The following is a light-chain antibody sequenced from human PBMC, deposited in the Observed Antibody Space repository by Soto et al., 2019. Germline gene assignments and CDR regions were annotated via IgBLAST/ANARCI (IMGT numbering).Light chain of an antibody. J-gene: IGKJ1*01. CDR3: QQYNNWPPAT. Sequence: EIVMTQSPASLSVSPGERATLSCRASQTVTRNLAWYQQKPGQAPRLLIYGASTRATGIPARFSGSGSGTEFTLTISSLHSVDSAVYCCQQYNNWPPATFGQGTKVEIK. CDR2: GAS. CDR1: QTVTRN. V-gene: IGKV3-15*01.